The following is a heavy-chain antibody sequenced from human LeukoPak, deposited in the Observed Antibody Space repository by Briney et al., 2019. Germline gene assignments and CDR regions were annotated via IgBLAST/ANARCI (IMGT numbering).Heavy chain of an antibody. V-gene: IGHV4-61*02. D-gene: IGHD3-10*01. Sequence: PSETLSLTCTVSGGSISSGSYYWSWIRQPAGKGLEWIGRIYTSGSTNYNPSLKSRVTISVDTSKNQFSLKLSSVTAADTAVYYCARAPGYCFDYWGQGTLVTVSS. CDR2: IYTSGST. CDR1: GGSISSGSYY. CDR3: ARAPGYCFDY. J-gene: IGHJ4*02.